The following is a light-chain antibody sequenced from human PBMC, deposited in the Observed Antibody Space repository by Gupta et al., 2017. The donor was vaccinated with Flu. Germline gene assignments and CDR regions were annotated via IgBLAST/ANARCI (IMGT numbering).Light chain of an antibody. J-gene: IGLJ1*01. Sequence: QSVLMQPPSVSGAPVQRVTISCTGSSSNIGAGLDVHWYQNLPGKAPKLIIHDNKYRPSGVTDRFSDSKSDNSASLVIAGLQAEDEADYYCQSYDSRLRGEVFGTGTEVTVL. V-gene: IGLV1-40*01. CDR1: SSNIGAGLD. CDR2: DNK. CDR3: QSYDSRLRGEV.